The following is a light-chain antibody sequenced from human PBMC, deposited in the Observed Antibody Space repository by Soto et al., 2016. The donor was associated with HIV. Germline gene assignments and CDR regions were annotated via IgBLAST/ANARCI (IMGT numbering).Light chain of an antibody. CDR3: LSWDNGDV. CDR1: SLRSYS. J-gene: IGLJ1*01. CDR2: GKN. Sequence: SSELTQDPTVSVALGQTVRITCQGDSLRSYSASWYQQKPGQAPVLVMYGKNNRPSGIPDRFSGSSSENTVSLTITRTQAEDAADYYCLSWDNGDVFGTGTKVTVL. V-gene: IGLV3-19*01.